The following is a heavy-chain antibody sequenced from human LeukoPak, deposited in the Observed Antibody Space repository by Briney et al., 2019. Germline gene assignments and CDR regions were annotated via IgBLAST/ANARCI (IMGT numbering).Heavy chain of an antibody. D-gene: IGHD3-22*01. Sequence: SETLSLTCTVSGGSISSYYWSWIRQPPGKGLEWIGYIYYSGSTNYNPSLKSRVTISVDTSKNQFSLKLSSVTAADTAVYYCARGGAYFYDSSGYYYYFDYWGQGTLVTVSS. CDR1: GGSISSYY. J-gene: IGHJ4*02. V-gene: IGHV4-59*01. CDR2: IYYSGST. CDR3: ARGGAYFYDSSGYYYYFDY.